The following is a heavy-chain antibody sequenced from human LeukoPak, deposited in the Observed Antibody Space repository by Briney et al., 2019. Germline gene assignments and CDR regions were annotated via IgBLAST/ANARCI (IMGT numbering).Heavy chain of an antibody. D-gene: IGHD2-2*01. CDR1: GFTFSNHG. CDR3: ARISPKSSTELDY. CDR2: VSPPGGGT. Sequence: SGGSLRLPCAASGFTFSNHGMNWVRQAPGKGLEWLSGVSPPGGGTYYADSVKGRFTISRDNSKNTLYLQMNSLRAEDTAVYYCARISPKSSTELDYWGQGTLVTVSS. V-gene: IGHV3-23*01. J-gene: IGHJ4*02.